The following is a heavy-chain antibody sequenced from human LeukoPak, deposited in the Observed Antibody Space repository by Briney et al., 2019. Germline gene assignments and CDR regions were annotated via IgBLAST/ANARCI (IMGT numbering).Heavy chain of an antibody. CDR2: IYYSGST. J-gene: IGHJ4*02. V-gene: IGHV4-59*01. Sequence: SEXLSLTCTVSGGSISSYYWSWLRQPPGKGLEWIGYIYYSGSTNYNPSLTSRVTISVDTSKNQFSLKLSSVTAADTAVYYCARGITGVDYWGQGTLVTVSS. CDR1: GGSISSYY. D-gene: IGHD1-20*01. CDR3: ARGITGVDY.